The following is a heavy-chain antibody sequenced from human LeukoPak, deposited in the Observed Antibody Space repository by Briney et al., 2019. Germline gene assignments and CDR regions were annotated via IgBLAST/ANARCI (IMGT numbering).Heavy chain of an antibody. CDR2: IYSTGST. J-gene: IGHJ5*02. D-gene: IGHD2-15*01. Sequence: SETLSLTCTVSGGSISGYYWSSIRQPAGKGLEWIGRIYSTGSTNYNPSLKSRVTMSVDTSKNQFSLKLSSVTAADTAVYYCARHVGVAPFDPWGQGTLVTVSS. CDR1: GGSISGYY. CDR3: ARHVGVAPFDP. V-gene: IGHV4-4*07.